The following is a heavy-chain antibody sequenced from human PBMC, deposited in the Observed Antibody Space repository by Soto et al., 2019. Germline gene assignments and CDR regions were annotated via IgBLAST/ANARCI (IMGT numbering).Heavy chain of an antibody. CDR2: IYSGGST. CDR1: GFTVSSNY. V-gene: IGHV3-53*01. D-gene: IGHD2-2*01. Sequence: GGSLRLSCAASGFTVSSNYMSWVRQAPGKGLEWVSVIYSGGSTYYADSVKGRFTISKDNSKNTLYLQMNSLRAEDTAVYYCARDFLKVVPAAMGLNYYYGMDVWGQGTTVTVSS. CDR3: ARDFLKVVPAAMGLNYYYGMDV. J-gene: IGHJ6*02.